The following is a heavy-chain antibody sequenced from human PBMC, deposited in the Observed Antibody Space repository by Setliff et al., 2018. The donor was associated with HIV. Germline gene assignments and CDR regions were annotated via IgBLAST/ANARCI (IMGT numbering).Heavy chain of an antibody. CDR3: ARDPAPSSSDSYFQH. J-gene: IGHJ1*01. Sequence: ASVKVSCKASGYTFSSYYMHWVRQAPGQGLEWMGIINPSGSSTNYAQKFQGRVTMTRDTSTSTGYMELSSLRSEDTAVYYCARDPAPSSSDSYFQHWGQGTPVTVSS. CDR2: INPSGSST. D-gene: IGHD6-6*01. CDR1: GYTFSSYY. V-gene: IGHV1-46*01.